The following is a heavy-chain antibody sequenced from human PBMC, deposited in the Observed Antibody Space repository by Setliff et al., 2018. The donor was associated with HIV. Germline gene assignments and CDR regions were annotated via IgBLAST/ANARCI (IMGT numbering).Heavy chain of an antibody. CDR1: GGVFISHT. CDR3: AKEQEIGSYLDP. J-gene: IGHJ5*02. Sequence: GASVKVSCKASGGVFISHTFTWVRQAPGQGLEWMGRIIPILGIPNYAQNFQGRLTISADKSTRTAYLELSSLRSDDSAVYFCAKEQEIGSYLDPWGQGTLVTVSS. CDR2: IIPILGIP. V-gene: IGHV1-69*04. D-gene: IGHD2-2*02.